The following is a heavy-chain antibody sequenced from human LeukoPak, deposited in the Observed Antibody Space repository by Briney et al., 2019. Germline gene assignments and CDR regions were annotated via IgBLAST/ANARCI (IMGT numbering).Heavy chain of an antibody. J-gene: IGHJ3*02. V-gene: IGHV3-7*01. CDR2: IKGDGSRK. D-gene: IGHD3-22*01. CDR3: ARDANYHDGSNYYDVLAI. Sequence: GGSLRLSCVASGFTFTDYWMAWVRQVPGKGQEWVANIKGDGSRKYYLDSVKGRYTISRDNARNSVNLEMSSLRADDTAMYYCARDANYHDGSNYYDVLAIWGQGTMVTVSS. CDR1: GFTFTDYW.